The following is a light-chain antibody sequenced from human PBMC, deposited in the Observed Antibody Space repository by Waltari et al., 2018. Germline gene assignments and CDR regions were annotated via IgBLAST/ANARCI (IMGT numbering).Light chain of an antibody. V-gene: IGLV3-25*03. CDR3: QLADSTVTYV. CDR1: TLSQQY. J-gene: IGLJ1*01. Sequence: SHELTQPPSVSVSPGQTATITCSGATLSQQYVYWYQHKPGQAPVLLIYKDTERPSGIPDRFSGSSSGTSVTLTISGVQAEDEADYYCQLADSTVTYVFGPGTKVIVL. CDR2: KDT.